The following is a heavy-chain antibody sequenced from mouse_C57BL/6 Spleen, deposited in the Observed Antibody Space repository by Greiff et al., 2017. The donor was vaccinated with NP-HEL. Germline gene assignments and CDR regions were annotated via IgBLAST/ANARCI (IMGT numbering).Heavy chain of an antibody. CDR1: GFSLTSYG. CDR2: IWRGGST. J-gene: IGHJ4*01. CDR3: AGYGSRGDYAMDY. D-gene: IGHD1-1*01. V-gene: IGHV2-5*01. Sequence: QVQLQQSGPGLVQPSQSLSITCTVSGFSLTSYGVHWVRQSPGKGLEWLGVIWRGGSTDYNAAFMSRLSITKDNSKSQVFFKMNSLQADDTAIYNCAGYGSRGDYAMDYWGQGTSVTVSS.